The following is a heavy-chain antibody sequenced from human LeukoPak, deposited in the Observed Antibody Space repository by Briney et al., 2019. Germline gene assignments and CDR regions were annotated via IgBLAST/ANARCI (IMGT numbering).Heavy chain of an antibody. CDR1: GGPLSGYY. V-gene: IGHV4-34*01. D-gene: IGHD4-23*01. CDR3: TRGPLHGGNSGWFDP. Sequence: PSETLSLTCVVYGGPLSGYYWSWIRQAPGKGLEWIGGIKHSGTTIYNPSLKSRVTISEDTSKNHVSLKVRAVTAADTALYYCTRGPLHGGNSGWFDPWGQGTLVTVSS. CDR2: IKHSGTT. J-gene: IGHJ5*02.